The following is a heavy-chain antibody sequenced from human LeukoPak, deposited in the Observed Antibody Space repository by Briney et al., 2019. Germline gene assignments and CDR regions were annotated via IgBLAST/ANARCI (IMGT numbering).Heavy chain of an antibody. J-gene: IGHJ3*02. V-gene: IGHV4-39*01. CDR2: IYYSGST. CDR1: VGSISSSSYY. CDR3: ARRGVVVVTAHPDAFDI. Sequence: SETLSLTCTVSVGSISSSSYYCGWIRQPPGRGLEWIGCIYYSGSTYYNPSLKSRVTISVDTSKNQFSLKLSSVTAADTAVYYCARRGVVVVTAHPDAFDIWGQGTMATVSS. D-gene: IGHD2-21*02.